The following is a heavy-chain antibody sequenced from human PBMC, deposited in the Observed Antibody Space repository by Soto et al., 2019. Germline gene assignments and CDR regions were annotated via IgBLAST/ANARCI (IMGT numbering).Heavy chain of an antibody. J-gene: IGHJ3*02. V-gene: IGHV5-51*01. Sequence: GESLKISCKGSGYSFTSYWIGWVRQMPGKGLEWMGIIYPGDSDTRYSPSFQGQVTISADKSISTAYLQWSSLKASDTAMDYCASPYSSGGNAFDIWGQGTMVTVSS. CDR1: GYSFTSYW. CDR2: IYPGDSDT. D-gene: IGHD6-19*01. CDR3: ASPYSSGGNAFDI.